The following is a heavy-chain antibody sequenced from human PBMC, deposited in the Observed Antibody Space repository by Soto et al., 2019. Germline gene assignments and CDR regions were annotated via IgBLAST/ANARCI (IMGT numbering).Heavy chain of an antibody. CDR3: ARAEGSYYGIL. D-gene: IGHD3-10*01. CDR2: IYYSGST. Sequence: LSLTCTVSGGSISSYYWSWIRQPPGKGLEWIGYIYYSGSTNYNPSLKSRVTISVDTSKNQFSLKLSSVTAADTAVYYCARAEGSYYGILWGQGTLVTVSS. J-gene: IGHJ4*02. CDR1: GGSISSYY. V-gene: IGHV4-59*01.